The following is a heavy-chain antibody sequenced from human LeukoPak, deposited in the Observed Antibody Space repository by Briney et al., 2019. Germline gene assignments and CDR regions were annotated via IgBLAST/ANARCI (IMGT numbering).Heavy chain of an antibody. CDR2: IYYTGSS. J-gene: IGHJ4*02. Sequence: PSQTLSLTCAVSGGSISSGGYYWSWIRQHPGEGLEWIGYIYYTGSSYYNPSLKSRVAISVDTSTNQFSLRLSSVTAADTAVYYCARGSLRFDYWGQGTLVTVSS. D-gene: IGHD4/OR15-4a*01. V-gene: IGHV4-31*11. CDR1: GGSISSGGYY. CDR3: ARGSLRFDY.